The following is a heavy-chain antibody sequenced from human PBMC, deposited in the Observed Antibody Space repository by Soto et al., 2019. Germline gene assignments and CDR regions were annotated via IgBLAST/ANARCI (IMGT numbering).Heavy chain of an antibody. Sequence: SETLSLTCTVSGGSISGYYWSWIRQSPGKGLEWIGYIYYSGSTNYNPSLKSRVTISVDTSKNQFSLRLTSVTASGTAMYYCARDHEFDHWGQGALVTVSS. J-gene: IGHJ4*02. CDR2: IYYSGST. CDR1: GGSISGYY. CDR3: ARDHEFDH. V-gene: IGHV4-59*01.